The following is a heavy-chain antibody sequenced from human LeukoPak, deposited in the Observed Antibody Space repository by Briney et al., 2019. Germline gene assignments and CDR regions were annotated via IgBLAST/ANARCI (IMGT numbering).Heavy chain of an antibody. Sequence: GGSLRLSCAASGFTFSSYAMSWVRQAPGKGLEWVSAISGSGGSTYYADSVKGRFTISRDNSKNTLYLQMNSLRAEDTAVYYCADFGSGSYCFDYWGQGTLVTVSS. CDR3: ADFGSGSYCFDY. V-gene: IGHV3-23*01. J-gene: IGHJ4*02. CDR2: ISGSGGST. CDR1: GFTFSSYA. D-gene: IGHD3-10*01.